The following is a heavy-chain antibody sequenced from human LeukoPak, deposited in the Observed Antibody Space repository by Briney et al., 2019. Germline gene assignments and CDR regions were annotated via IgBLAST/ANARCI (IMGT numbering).Heavy chain of an antibody. Sequence: SVKVSCKASGGTLSSYAISWVRQAPGQGLEWMGGIIPIFGTANYAQKFQGRVTITADESTSTAYMELSSLRSEDTAVYYCACHSSSHYYYGMDVWGQGTTVTVSS. CDR1: GGTLSSYA. D-gene: IGHD6-6*01. J-gene: IGHJ6*02. CDR2: IIPIFGTA. V-gene: IGHV1-69*13. CDR3: ACHSSSHYYYGMDV.